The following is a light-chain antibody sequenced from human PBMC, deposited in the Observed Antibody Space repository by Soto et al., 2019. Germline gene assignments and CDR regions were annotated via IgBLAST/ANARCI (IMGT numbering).Light chain of an antibody. CDR1: QSVSSSY. Sequence: EIVLTQSPGTLSLSPGERATLSCRAIQSVSSSYLAWYQQKPGQAPRLLIYGASSRATGIPDRFSGSGSETSFTLTISRLEPEDFALYYCQHYQSGHPITFGQGTLLEIK. CDR2: GAS. CDR3: QHYQSGHPIT. V-gene: IGKV3-20*01. J-gene: IGKJ5*01.